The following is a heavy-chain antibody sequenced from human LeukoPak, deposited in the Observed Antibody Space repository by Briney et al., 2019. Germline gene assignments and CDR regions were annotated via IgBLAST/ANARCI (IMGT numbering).Heavy chain of an antibody. CDR2: IYYSGST. V-gene: IGHV4-59*08. CDR1: GGSISSYY. J-gene: IGHJ6*03. Sequence: SETLSLTCTVSGGSISSYYWSWIRQPPGKGLEWIGHIYYSGSTNYNPSLKSRVTISVDTSKNQFSLKLSSVTAADTAVYYCARRADSSSSNSYYYYYYMDVWGKGTTVTVSS. D-gene: IGHD6-6*01. CDR3: ARRADSSSSNSYYYYYYMDV.